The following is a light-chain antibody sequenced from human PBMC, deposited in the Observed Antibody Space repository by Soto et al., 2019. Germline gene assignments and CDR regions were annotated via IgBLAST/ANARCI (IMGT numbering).Light chain of an antibody. CDR3: QTWGTGVV. Sequence: QPVLTQSPSASASLGASVKLTCTLSSGHSSYAIAWHQQQPEKGPRYLMKLNSDGSHSKGDGIPDRFSGSSSGAERYLTISSLQSEDEADYYCQTWGTGVVFGGGTNSPS. CDR2: LNSDGSH. J-gene: IGLJ2*01. V-gene: IGLV4-69*02. CDR1: SGHSSYA.